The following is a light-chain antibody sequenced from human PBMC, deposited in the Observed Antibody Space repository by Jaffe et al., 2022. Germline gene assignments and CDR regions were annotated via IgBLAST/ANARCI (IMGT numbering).Light chain of an antibody. CDR1: QGISSY. J-gene: IGKJ3*01. CDR2: AAS. V-gene: IGKV1-9*01. CDR3: QQLNSYPPEVT. Sequence: DIQLTQSPSFLSASVGDRVTITCRASQGISSYLAWYQQKPGKAPKLLIYAASTLQSGVPSRFSGSGSGTEFTLTISSLQPEDFATYYCQQLNSYPPEVTFGPGTKVDIK.